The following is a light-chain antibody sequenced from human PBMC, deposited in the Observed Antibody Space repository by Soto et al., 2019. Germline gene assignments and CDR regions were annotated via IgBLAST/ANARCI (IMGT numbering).Light chain of an antibody. V-gene: IGKV3-15*01. Sequence: ETVMTQSPATLSVSPGERGTLSCRASQSVSTNLAWYQQKPGLAPRLLIYGASTRATGVPARFSGSGSGTEFTLTINSLQSEDFAVSYCQQYKNWPRTFGQGTKVEI. CDR3: QQYKNWPRT. CDR2: GAS. CDR1: QSVSTN. J-gene: IGKJ1*01.